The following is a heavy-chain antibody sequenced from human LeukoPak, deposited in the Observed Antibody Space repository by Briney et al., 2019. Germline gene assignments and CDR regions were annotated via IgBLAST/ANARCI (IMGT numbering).Heavy chain of an antibody. CDR1: GLRFSDYY. CDR2: ISSGGDIM. V-gene: IGHV3-11*04. CDR3: ARKNGLDY. Sequence: PGGSLRLSCAASGLRFSDYYVSWIRQAPGKGLQWVSYISSGGDIMHYADSVKGRFTISRDNAKNSLYLQMNSLRAEDTAVYYCARKNGLDYWGQGTLVTVSS. J-gene: IGHJ4*02.